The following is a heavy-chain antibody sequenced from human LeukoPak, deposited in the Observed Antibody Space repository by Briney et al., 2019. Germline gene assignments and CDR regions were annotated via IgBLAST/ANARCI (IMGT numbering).Heavy chain of an antibody. CDR1: GGSISSGDYY. Sequence: SQTLSLTCTVSGGSISSGDYYWSWIRQPPGKGLEWIGYIYYSGSTYYNPSLKSRVTISVDTSKNQFSLKLSSVTAADTAVYYCARAWSPQTPWWYWGQGTMVTVSS. CDR3: ARAWSPQTPWWY. J-gene: IGHJ3*01. D-gene: IGHD2-15*01. V-gene: IGHV4-30-4*08. CDR2: IYYSGST.